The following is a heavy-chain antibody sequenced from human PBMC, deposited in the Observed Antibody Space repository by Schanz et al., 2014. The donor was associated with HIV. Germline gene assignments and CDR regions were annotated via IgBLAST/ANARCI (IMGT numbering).Heavy chain of an antibody. J-gene: IGHJ4*02. CDR3: ARGRETVTTYFDF. Sequence: QVQLVQSGAEVKKPGSSVNVSCKTSGGTFSNYAISWVRQAPGQGLEWMGWINPNSGGTNYAQKFQGRVTLTRDTSTSTAYMELSSLRSEDTAVYYCARGRETVTTYFDFWGQGTLVTVSS. CDR2: INPNSGGT. D-gene: IGHD4-17*01. CDR1: GGTFSNYA. V-gene: IGHV1-8*02.